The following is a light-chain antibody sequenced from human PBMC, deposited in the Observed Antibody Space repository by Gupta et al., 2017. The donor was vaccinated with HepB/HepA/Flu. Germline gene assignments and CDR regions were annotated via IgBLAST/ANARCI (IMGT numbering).Light chain of an antibody. CDR3: AAWDDSLSGVV. V-gene: IGLV1-44*01. CDR1: SSNIGENT. J-gene: IGLJ2*01. CDR2: SNN. Sequence: SVLTQPPSVSATPGQRVTISCSGSSSNIGENTVNWYQQLPGTAPKVLIYSNNQRSSGVPDRFSGSKSGTSASLAISGLQSDDEADYYCAAWDDSLSGVVFGGGTKLTVL.